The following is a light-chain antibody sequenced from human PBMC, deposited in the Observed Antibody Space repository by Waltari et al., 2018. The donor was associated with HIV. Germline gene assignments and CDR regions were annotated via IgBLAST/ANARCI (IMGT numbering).Light chain of an antibody. CDR3: QQSSSSPPT. V-gene: IGKV1-39*01. CDR1: QSIGNY. CDR2: AAS. Sequence: DIQMTQSPSSLSASVGDRVTIICRASQSIGNYLNWYHQKSGTAPKLLIYAASSLQSGVPSRFSGSGSGTDFTLTITSLQPEDFATYYCQQSSSSPPTFSQGTKVEI. J-gene: IGKJ2*01.